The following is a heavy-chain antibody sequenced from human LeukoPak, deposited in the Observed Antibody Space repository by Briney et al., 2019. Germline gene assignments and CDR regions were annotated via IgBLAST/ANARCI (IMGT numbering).Heavy chain of an antibody. CDR3: ARGGIQVSGIDEFDY. J-gene: IGHJ4*02. Sequence: GGSLRLSCAASGFTFIDYDMHWVRQVIGKGLEGVSAIGIRGDTHYSGSVKGRFTISRENAESSLYLQMNSLRAEDTAVYYCARGGIQVSGIDEFDYCGQGTLVTVSS. CDR2: IGIRGDT. D-gene: IGHD6-19*01. V-gene: IGHV3-13*01. CDR1: GFTFIDYD.